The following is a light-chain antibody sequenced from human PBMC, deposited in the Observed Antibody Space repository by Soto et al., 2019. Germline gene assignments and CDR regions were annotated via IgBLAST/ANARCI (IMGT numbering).Light chain of an antibody. CDR1: SRDIGGYNY. J-gene: IGLJ1*01. V-gene: IGLV2-14*01. Sequence: QSVLTQPASVSGSPGQSITISRTGTSRDIGGYNYVSWYQQHPGKAPKLMIYDVSNRPSGVSNRFSGSKSGNTASLTISGLQAEDEADYYCSSYTSSSTRVFGTGTKVTVL. CDR2: DVS. CDR3: SSYTSSSTRV.